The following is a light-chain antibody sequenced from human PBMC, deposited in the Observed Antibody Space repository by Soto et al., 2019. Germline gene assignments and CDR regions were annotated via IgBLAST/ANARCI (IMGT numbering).Light chain of an antibody. CDR3: QKYRTSPQT. CDR1: QTVGSDY. CDR2: GAS. Sequence: EIVLTQSPGTLSLSPGERATLSCRASQTVGSDYFAWYQQRPGQAPRLLIYGASSRATGIPDRFSGSWSGTDFILTFSRLEPEAVAFYFWQKYRTSPQTFGQGTKVEIK. V-gene: IGKV3-20*01. J-gene: IGKJ1*01.